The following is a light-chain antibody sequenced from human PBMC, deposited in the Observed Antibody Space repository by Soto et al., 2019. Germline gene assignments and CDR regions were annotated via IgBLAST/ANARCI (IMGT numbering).Light chain of an antibody. Sequence: QSALTQPASVSGSPGQSITISCTGTSSDVGGYNYVSWYQQHPGIAPKLMISEVSNRPSGVSNRFSGSKSGNTASLTISGLQAEDVADYYCSSYTSSSTLVFGGGTKVTVL. V-gene: IGLV2-14*01. J-gene: IGLJ2*01. CDR1: SSDVGGYNY. CDR3: SSYTSSSTLV. CDR2: EVS.